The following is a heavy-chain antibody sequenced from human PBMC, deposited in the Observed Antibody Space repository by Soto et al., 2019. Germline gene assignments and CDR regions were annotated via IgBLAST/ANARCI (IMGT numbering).Heavy chain of an antibody. CDR1: GFTFSSYG. Sequence: PGGSLRLSCAASGFTFSSYGMHLVRQAPGKGLEWVAVITYGGGNTYYADSVKGRFTISRDNSKNTLYLQMNSLRAEDTAVYYCAKDPVVGTRRAFDIWGQGTMVTVSS. CDR2: ITYGGGNT. CDR3: AKDPVVGTRRAFDI. D-gene: IGHD1-26*01. J-gene: IGHJ3*02. V-gene: IGHV3-30*18.